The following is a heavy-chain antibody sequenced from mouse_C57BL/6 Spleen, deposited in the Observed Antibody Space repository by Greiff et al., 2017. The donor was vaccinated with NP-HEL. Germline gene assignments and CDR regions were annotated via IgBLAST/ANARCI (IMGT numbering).Heavy chain of an antibody. V-gene: IGHV5-9-1*02. CDR2: ISSGGDYI. D-gene: IGHD2-1*01. Sequence: EVKLVESGEGLVKPGGSLKLSCAASGFTFSSYAMSWVRQTPEKRLEWVAYISSGGDYIYYADTVKGRFTISRDNARNTLYLQMSSLKSEDTAMYYCTRDRDYGNYVFDYWGQGTTLTVSS. J-gene: IGHJ2*01. CDR3: TRDRDYGNYVFDY. CDR1: GFTFSSYA.